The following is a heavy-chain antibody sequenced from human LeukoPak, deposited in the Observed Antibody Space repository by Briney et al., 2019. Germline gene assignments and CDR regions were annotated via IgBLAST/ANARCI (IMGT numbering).Heavy chain of an antibody. CDR1: GYTFTGYG. D-gene: IGHD3-22*01. CDR2: ISAYNGNT. Sequence: GASVKVSCKASGYTFTGYGISWVRQAPGQGLEWMGWISAYNGNTNYAQKLQGRVTMTTDTSTSTAYMELRSLRSDDTAVYYCARDYYDSSGYSHDAFDIWGQGTMVTVSS. J-gene: IGHJ3*02. CDR3: ARDYYDSSGYSHDAFDI. V-gene: IGHV1-18*01.